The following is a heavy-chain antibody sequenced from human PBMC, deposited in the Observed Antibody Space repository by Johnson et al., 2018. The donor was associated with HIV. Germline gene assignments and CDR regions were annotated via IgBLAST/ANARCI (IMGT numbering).Heavy chain of an antibody. Sequence: VESGGGVVPPGRSLRLSCAASGFTFSDYYMSWVRQAPGKGLELVSFIYDGGTTYYADPVNGRLTIPRDNSKNTLYLQMNSLRAEDTAVDYCAKKLGVLTVPWAFDIWGQGTMVTVSS. V-gene: IGHV3-66*02. CDR2: IYDGGTT. CDR1: GFTFSDYY. CDR3: AKKLGVLTVPWAFDI. D-gene: IGHD3-10*01. J-gene: IGHJ3*02.